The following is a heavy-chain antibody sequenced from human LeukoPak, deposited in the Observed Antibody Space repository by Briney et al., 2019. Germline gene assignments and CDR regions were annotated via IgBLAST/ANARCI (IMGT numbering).Heavy chain of an antibody. V-gene: IGHV1-69*13. CDR1: GGTFSSYA. D-gene: IGHD3-3*01. J-gene: IGHJ4*02. CDR3: ARGISFFGVVTHYFDY. CDR2: IIPIFGTA. Sequence: SVKVSCKASGGTFSSYAISWVRQAPGQGLEWMGGIIPIFGTANYAQKFQGRVTITADESTSTAYMELSSLRSEDTAVYYCARGISFFGVVTHYFDYWGQGTLVTVSS.